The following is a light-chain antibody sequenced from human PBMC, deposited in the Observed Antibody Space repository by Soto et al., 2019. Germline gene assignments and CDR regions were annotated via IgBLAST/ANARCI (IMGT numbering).Light chain of an antibody. CDR1: QSVLYSSSNKNY. CDR2: WAS. J-gene: IGKJ4*01. CDR3: DQSYCAALT. V-gene: IGKV4-1*01. Sequence: DNFMKPYQYSMGVALGERATINCKSSQSVLYSSSNKNYLAWYQQKPGQPPKLLIYWASTRESGVPDRFSGSGSVTDFTLTICSLQAGSLAVCCCDQSYCAALTFGGGTKVDIK.